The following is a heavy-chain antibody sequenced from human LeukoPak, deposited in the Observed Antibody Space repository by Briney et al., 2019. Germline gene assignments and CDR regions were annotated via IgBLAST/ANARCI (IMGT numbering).Heavy chain of an antibody. Sequence: GGSLRLSCAASGFTFSSYAMSWVRQAPGKGLEWVSSTSGSGGSTYYADFVKGRFTISRDNAKNSLYLQMNSLRDEDTAVYYCARDREQQLDNWFDPWGQGTLVTVSS. CDR1: GFTFSSYA. J-gene: IGHJ5*02. CDR2: TSGSGGST. CDR3: ARDREQQLDNWFDP. D-gene: IGHD6-13*01. V-gene: IGHV3-23*01.